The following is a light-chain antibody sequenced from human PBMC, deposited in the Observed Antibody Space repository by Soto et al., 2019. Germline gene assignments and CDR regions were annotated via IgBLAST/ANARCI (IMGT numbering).Light chain of an antibody. CDR2: AAS. CDR1: QRISNY. Sequence: DIQMTQSPSSLSASVGDRVTITCRASQRISNYLNWYQHKPGKAPNLLIYAASGLQSGVPSRFSGSGSGTDFTLTISSLQPEDFATNYCQQSYSSVWTFGQGTKVEIK. V-gene: IGKV1-39*01. J-gene: IGKJ1*01. CDR3: QQSYSSVWT.